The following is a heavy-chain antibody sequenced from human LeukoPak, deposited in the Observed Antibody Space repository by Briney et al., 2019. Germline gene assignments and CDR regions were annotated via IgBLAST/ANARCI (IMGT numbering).Heavy chain of an antibody. V-gene: IGHV4-34*01. CDR1: GGSFSGYY. J-gene: IGHJ4*02. Sequence: SETLSLTCAVYGGSFSGYYWSWIRQPPGKGLGWIGEINHSGSTNYNPSLKSRVTISVDTSKNQFSLKLSSVTAADTAVYYCARVSVGYGYGYVVDYWGRGTLVTVSS. D-gene: IGHD5-18*01. CDR3: ARVSVGYGYGYVVDY. CDR2: INHSGST.